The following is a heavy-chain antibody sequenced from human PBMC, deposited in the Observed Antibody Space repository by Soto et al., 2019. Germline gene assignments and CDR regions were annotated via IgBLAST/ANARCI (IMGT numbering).Heavy chain of an antibody. CDR1: GGTISSSNW. D-gene: IGHD6-19*01. J-gene: IGHJ4*02. Sequence: PSETLSLTCAVSGGTISSSNWWSWVRQPPGKGLEWIGEIYHSGSTNYNPSLKSRVTISVDKSKNQFSLKLSSVTAADTAVYYCARDLEQWLSAGSWDYWGQGTLVTVPQ. V-gene: IGHV4-4*02. CDR3: ARDLEQWLSAGSWDY. CDR2: IYHSGST.